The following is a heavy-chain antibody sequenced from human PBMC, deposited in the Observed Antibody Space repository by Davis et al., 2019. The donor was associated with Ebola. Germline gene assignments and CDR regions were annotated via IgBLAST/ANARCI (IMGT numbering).Heavy chain of an antibody. CDR3: ARSGVPAAIHGYGWFDP. CDR2: IIPIFGTA. J-gene: IGHJ5*02. CDR1: GGTFSSYA. V-gene: IGHV1-69*13. D-gene: IGHD2-2*01. Sequence: SVKVSCKASGGTFSSYAISWVRQAPGQGLEWMGGIIPIFGTANYAQKFQGRVTITADESTSTAYMELSSLKSEDTAVYYCARSGVPAAIHGYGWFDPWGQGTLVTVSS.